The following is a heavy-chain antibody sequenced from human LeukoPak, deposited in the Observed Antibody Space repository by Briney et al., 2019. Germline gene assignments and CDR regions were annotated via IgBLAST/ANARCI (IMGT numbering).Heavy chain of an antibody. CDR2: VSYDGSEK. Sequence: PGRSLRLSCAASGFSFSISAMHWVRQPPGKGLQWVAVVSYDGSEKYYADSVKGRFTISRDNSKNIVYLQMNTLRPEDTAVYFCARLRTQVGSTTQEGWFDPWGRGTLVTVSS. CDR1: GFSFSISA. D-gene: IGHD2-2*01. CDR3: ARLRTQVGSTTQEGWFDP. J-gene: IGHJ5*02. V-gene: IGHV3-30*07.